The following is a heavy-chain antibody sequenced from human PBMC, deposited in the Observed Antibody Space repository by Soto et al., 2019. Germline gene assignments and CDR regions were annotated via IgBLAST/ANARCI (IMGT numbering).Heavy chain of an antibody. J-gene: IGHJ3*02. V-gene: IGHV3-23*01. CDR1: GFTFSSYA. Sequence: GGSLRLSCAASGFTFSSYAMSWVRQAPGKGLEWVSVISGSGGSTYYADSVKGRFTISRDNFKNTLYLQMNSLRAEDTAVYYCAREYSSSWYWEAFDIWGQGTMVTVSS. CDR2: ISGSGGST. CDR3: AREYSSSWYWEAFDI. D-gene: IGHD6-13*01.